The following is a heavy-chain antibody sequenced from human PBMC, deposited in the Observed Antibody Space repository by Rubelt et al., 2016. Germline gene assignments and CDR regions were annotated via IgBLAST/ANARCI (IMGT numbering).Heavy chain of an antibody. CDR2: YDGSNK. V-gene: IGHV3-33*05. J-gene: IGHJ6*02. CDR3: ARAGSEDDYGDKRGYYYYGMDV. Sequence: YDGSNKYYADSVKGRFTISRDNSKNTLYLQMNSLRAEDTAVYYCARAGSEDDYGDKRGYYYYGMDVWGQGTTVTVSS. D-gene: IGHD4-17*01.